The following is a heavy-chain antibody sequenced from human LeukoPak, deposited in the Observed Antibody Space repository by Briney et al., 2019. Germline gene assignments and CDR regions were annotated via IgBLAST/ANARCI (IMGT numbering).Heavy chain of an antibody. V-gene: IGHV3-30-3*01. Sequence: GGSLRLSCAASGFTFSSYAMHWVRQAPGKGLEWVAVISYDGSNKYYADSVKGRFTISRDNSKNTLYLQMNSLRAEDTAVYYCARVRPSGSSGCYYYYGMDVWGQGTTVTVSS. D-gene: IGHD3-22*01. CDR2: ISYDGSNK. CDR3: ARVRPSGSSGCYYYYGMDV. CDR1: GFTFSSYA. J-gene: IGHJ6*02.